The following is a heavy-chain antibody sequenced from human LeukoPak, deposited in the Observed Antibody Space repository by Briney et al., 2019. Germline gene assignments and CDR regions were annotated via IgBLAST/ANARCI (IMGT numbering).Heavy chain of an antibody. CDR2: IKQDGSEK. V-gene: IGHV3-7*03. Sequence: GGSLRLSCAASGFTFSSYWMSWVRQAPGKGLEWVANIKQDGSEKYYVDSVKGRFTISRDNAKNSLYLQMNSLRAEDTAVYYCARELYGSGSKGIRWGQGTLVTVSS. J-gene: IGHJ4*02. CDR3: ARELYGSGSKGIR. CDR1: GFTFSSYW. D-gene: IGHD3-10*01.